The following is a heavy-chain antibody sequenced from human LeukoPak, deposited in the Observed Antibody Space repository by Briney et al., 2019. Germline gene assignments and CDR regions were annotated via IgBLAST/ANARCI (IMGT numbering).Heavy chain of an antibody. D-gene: IGHD1-26*01. J-gene: IGHJ4*02. V-gene: IGHV4-39*01. CDR1: GGSISSSNYC. Sequence: SETLSLTCTVSGGSISSSNYCWGWIRQPPGKGLEWIGSIYYTGSTYYNPSLKSRVTISVDTSKNQFSLKLTSVTAADTAVYYCARHPRGSYPYYFDYWGQGTLVTVSS. CDR2: IYYTGST. CDR3: ARHPRGSYPYYFDY.